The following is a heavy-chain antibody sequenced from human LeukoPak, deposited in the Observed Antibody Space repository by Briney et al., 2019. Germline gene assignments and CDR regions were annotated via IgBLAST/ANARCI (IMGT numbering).Heavy chain of an antibody. Sequence: PGRSLRLSCAASGFTFSSYGMHWVRQAPGKGLGWVAVVWVDGSNKYYADSVKGRLSIARDNSKNTLYLRMNSLRAEDTAVYYCARAPGSTGDSYYYGMYVCGEGTPVTVSS. D-gene: IGHD2-2*01. CDR3: ARAPGSTGDSYYYGMYV. CDR2: VWVDGSNK. J-gene: IGHJ6*04. V-gene: IGHV3-33*01. CDR1: GFTFSSYG.